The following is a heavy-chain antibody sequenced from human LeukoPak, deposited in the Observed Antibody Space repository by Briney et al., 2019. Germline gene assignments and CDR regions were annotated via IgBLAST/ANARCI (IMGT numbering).Heavy chain of an antibody. CDR1: GFTFSNYG. CDR2: IASSSSYL. CDR3: AINHRDGYSELGY. V-gene: IGHV3-21*01. Sequence: PGRSLRLSCAASGFTFSNYGMNWVRQAPGKGLEWVSSIASSSSYLYYADSVKGRFTISRDNAKNSLYLQMDNLRAEDTAIYYCAINHRDGYSELGYWGQGTLVTVSS. D-gene: IGHD5-24*01. J-gene: IGHJ4*02.